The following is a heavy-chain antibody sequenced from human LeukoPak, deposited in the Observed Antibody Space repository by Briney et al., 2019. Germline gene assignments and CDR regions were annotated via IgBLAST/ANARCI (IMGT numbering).Heavy chain of an antibody. CDR1: GFTFSTYE. CDR2: ISSSGSTI. V-gene: IGHV3-48*03. CDR3: ARVTGGYNLVDY. Sequence: GGSLRLSCAATGFTFSTYEMTWVRQSPGKGLEWVSYISSSGSTIYYVDSVKGRFTISRDNARNSLYLQMNSLRAEDTAVYYCARVTGGYNLVDYWGQGTLVTVSS. D-gene: IGHD5-24*01. J-gene: IGHJ4*02.